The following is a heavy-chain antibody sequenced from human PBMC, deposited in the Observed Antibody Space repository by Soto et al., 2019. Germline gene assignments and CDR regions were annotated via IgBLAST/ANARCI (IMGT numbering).Heavy chain of an antibody. Sequence: SETLSLTCTVSGGSISSSSYYWGWISQPPGKGLEWIGSIYYSGSTYYNPSLKSRVTISVDTSKNQFSLKLSSVTAADTAVYYCARLHYDFWSGYPHYYYYYGMDVWGQGTTVTVSS. V-gene: IGHV4-39*01. CDR2: IYYSGST. CDR1: GGSISSSSYY. CDR3: ARLHYDFWSGYPHYYYYYGMDV. J-gene: IGHJ6*02. D-gene: IGHD3-3*01.